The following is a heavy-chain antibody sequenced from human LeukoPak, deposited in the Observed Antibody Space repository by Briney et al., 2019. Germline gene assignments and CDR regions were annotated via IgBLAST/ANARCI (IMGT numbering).Heavy chain of an antibody. V-gene: IGHV4-61*02. CDR2: IYTSGST. CDR3: ARDYSAIFGV. D-gene: IGHD3-3*01. CDR1: GGSISSGSYY. Sequence: PSQTLSLTCTVSGGSISSGSYYWNWIRQPAGKGLEWIGRIYTSGSTNYNPSLKSRVTISVDTSKNQFSLKLSSVTAADTAVYYCARDYSAIFGVWSKGTTVTVSP. J-gene: IGHJ6*04.